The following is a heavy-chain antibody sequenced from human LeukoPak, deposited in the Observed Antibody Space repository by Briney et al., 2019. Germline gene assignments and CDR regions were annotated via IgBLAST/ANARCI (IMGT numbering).Heavy chain of an antibody. D-gene: IGHD2-8*01. CDR2: INTDTGNP. CDR3: ARGIGIGVVLMVHGNMDV. CDR1: GYTFTTYG. V-gene: IGHV7-4-1*02. Sequence: GASVKVSCKASGYTFTTYGIYWVRQAPGQGLEWMGWINTDTGNPTYAQGFTGRFVFSLYTSVNTAYLQISSLKAEDTAVYYCARGIGIGVVLMVHGNMDVWGKGTTVTVSS. J-gene: IGHJ6*03.